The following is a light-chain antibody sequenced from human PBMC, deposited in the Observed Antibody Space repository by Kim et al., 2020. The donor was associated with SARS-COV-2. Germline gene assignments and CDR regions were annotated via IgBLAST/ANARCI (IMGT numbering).Light chain of an antibody. CDR2: QDS. V-gene: IGLV3-1*01. CDR3: QASDSSTHV. J-gene: IGLJ1*01. Sequence: VSPGQTASITCSGDKLGDKYACWYQQKPGQSPVLVIYQDSKRPSGIPERFSGSNSGNTATLTISGTQAMDEADYYCQASDSSTHVFGTGTKVTVL. CDR1: KLGDKY.